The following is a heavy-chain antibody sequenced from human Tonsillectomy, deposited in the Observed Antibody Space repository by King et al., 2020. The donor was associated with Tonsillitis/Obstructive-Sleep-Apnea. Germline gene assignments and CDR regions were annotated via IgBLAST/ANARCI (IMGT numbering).Heavy chain of an antibody. J-gene: IGHJ4*02. Sequence: VQLVESGGGLVQPGGSLRLSCAASGFIFSSYAMSWVRQAPGKGLEWVSTISGSGGNTYYADSVKGRFTISMDNSKDTLYLQMSSLRAEDTALYYCAKDLKEGSNWYFFVDSWGQGTLVTVSS. V-gene: IGHV3-23*04. D-gene: IGHD6-13*01. CDR2: ISGSGGNT. CDR3: AKDLKEGSNWYFFVDS. CDR1: GFIFSSYA.